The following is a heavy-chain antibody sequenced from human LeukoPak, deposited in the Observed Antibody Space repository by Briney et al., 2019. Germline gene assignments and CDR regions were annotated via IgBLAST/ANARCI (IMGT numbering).Heavy chain of an antibody. Sequence: GGSLRLSCEASGFTFNTYWMTWVRQAPGKGLEWLAHIKYDGSYKYYAASVKGRFTISRDNARNSLYLQMNSLRAEDTGVYYCAPSLDAAMNTGGQGILVTVSS. CDR3: APSLDAAMNT. CDR2: IKYDGSYK. V-gene: IGHV3-7*01. D-gene: IGHD5-18*01. J-gene: IGHJ4*02. CDR1: GFTFNTYW.